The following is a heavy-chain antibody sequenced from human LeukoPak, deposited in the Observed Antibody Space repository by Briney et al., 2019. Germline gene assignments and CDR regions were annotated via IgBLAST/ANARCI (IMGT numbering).Heavy chain of an antibody. V-gene: IGHV4-30-2*01. CDR3: ARARSSGGSCYWFDP. J-gene: IGHJ5*02. CDR1: GGSISSGGYS. Sequence: SETLSLTCAVSGGSISSGGYSWSWIRQPPGKGLEWIGYIYHSGSTYYNPSLKSRVTISVDRSKNQFSLKLSSVTAADTAVYYCARARSSGGSCYWFDPWGQGTLVTVSS. CDR2: IYHSGST. D-gene: IGHD2-15*01.